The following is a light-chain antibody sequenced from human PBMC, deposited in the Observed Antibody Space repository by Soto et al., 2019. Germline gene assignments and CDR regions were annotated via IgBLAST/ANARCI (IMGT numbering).Light chain of an antibody. Sequence: SYELTQPPSVSVSPGQTASITCSGVKLGDKYACWYQQKPGQSPVLVIYQDSKWPSGIPERFSGSNSGNTATLTISGTQAMDEADYYCQAWDSSTANVVFGGGTKLTVL. CDR3: QAWDSSTANVV. J-gene: IGLJ2*01. CDR2: QDS. CDR1: KLGDKY. V-gene: IGLV3-1*01.